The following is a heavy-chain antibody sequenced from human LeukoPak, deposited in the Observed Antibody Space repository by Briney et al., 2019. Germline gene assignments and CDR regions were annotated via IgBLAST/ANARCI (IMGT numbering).Heavy chain of an antibody. J-gene: IGHJ5*02. CDR3: AKSDWFDP. Sequence: PGRSLRLSCAASGSTFSSYGMHWARQAPGKGLEWVAVISYDGSNKYYADSVKGRFTISRDNSKNTLYLQMNSLRAEDTAVYYCAKSDWFDPWGQGTLVTVSS. V-gene: IGHV3-30*18. CDR2: ISYDGSNK. CDR1: GSTFSSYG.